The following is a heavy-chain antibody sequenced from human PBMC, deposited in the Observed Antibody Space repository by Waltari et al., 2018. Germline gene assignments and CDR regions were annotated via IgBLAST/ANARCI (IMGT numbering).Heavy chain of an antibody. Sequence: QVQLQQSGPGLVKPSQTLSLTCAISGDSVSSNSAAWNWIRQSPSRGLEWLGRTYYRSKWYKDYAVSVKSRITINPDTSKNQFSLKLSSVTAADTAVYYCARARVKSGSYYASRYFDLWGRGTLVTVSS. D-gene: IGHD1-26*01. V-gene: IGHV6-1*01. CDR3: ARARVKSGSYYASRYFDL. CDR2: TYYRSKWYK. J-gene: IGHJ2*01. CDR1: GDSVSSNSAA.